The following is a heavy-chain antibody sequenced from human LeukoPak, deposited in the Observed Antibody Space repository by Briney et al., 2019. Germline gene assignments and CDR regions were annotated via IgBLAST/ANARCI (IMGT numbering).Heavy chain of an antibody. D-gene: IGHD3-22*01. Sequence: GASVKVSCKASGYTFTGYYMHWVRQAPGQGLEWMGWINPNSGGTNYAQKFQGRVTMTRDTSISTAYMELSSLRSEDTAVYYCARDLRESRYYDSSGYYSGDWFDPWGQGTLVTVSS. V-gene: IGHV1-2*02. CDR1: GYTFTGYY. CDR3: ARDLRESRYYDSSGYYSGDWFDP. J-gene: IGHJ5*02. CDR2: INPNSGGT.